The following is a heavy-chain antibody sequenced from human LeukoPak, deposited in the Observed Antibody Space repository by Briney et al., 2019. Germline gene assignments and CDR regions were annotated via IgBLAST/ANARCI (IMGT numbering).Heavy chain of an antibody. Sequence: ASETLSLTCTVSGGSISSYSWSWIRQPPGKGLEWIGYIYHSGSTYYNPSLKSRVTISVDRSKNQFSLKLSSVTAADTAVYYCARARETSYFDYWGQGTLVTVSS. V-gene: IGHV4-30-2*01. J-gene: IGHJ4*02. CDR1: GGSISSYS. CDR3: ARARETSYFDY. CDR2: IYHSGST. D-gene: IGHD1-26*01.